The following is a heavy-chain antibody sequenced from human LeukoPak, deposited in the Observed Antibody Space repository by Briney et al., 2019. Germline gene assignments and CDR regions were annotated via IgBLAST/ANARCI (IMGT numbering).Heavy chain of an antibody. J-gene: IGHJ3*02. V-gene: IGHV3-21*04. Sequence: PGGSLRLSCAASGFTFSSYWMSWVRQAPGKGLEWVSSISTSSNYIYYADSLKGRFTVSRDNAKNSVYLQMNSLRAEDTAVYYCGRGQQLVLSPAFDIWGQGTMVTVSS. D-gene: IGHD6-13*01. CDR2: ISTSSNYI. CDR1: GFTFSSYW. CDR3: GRGQQLVLSPAFDI.